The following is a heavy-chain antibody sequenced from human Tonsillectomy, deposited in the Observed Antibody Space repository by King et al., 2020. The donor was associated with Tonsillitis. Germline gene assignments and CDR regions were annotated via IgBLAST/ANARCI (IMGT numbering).Heavy chain of an antibody. CDR2: IRYDGSNK. CDR1: GFTFSTYG. CDR3: AKDISATWFGEFGGDYYYDGMDV. J-gene: IGHJ6*02. Sequence: VQLVESGGGVVQPGGSLRLSCAASGFTFSTYGMHWVRQAPGKGLEWVAFIRYDGSNKYYADSVKGRFTISRDNSKNTLYLQMNSLRAEDTAVYYCAKDISATWFGEFGGDYYYDGMDVWGQGTTVTVSS. D-gene: IGHD3-10*01. V-gene: IGHV3-30*02.